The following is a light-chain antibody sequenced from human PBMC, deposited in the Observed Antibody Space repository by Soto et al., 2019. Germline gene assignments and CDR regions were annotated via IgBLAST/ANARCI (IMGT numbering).Light chain of an antibody. Sequence: QSVLTQPASVSGSPGQSITISCTGTSSDVGGYNYVSWYQQHPGKAPKLMIYEVSNRPSGVSNRFSGSKSGNKASLTISGLQAEDEADYYCSSYTSSSTRVFGGGTQVTVL. CDR2: EVS. CDR1: SSDVGGYNY. J-gene: IGLJ3*02. CDR3: SSYTSSSTRV. V-gene: IGLV2-14*01.